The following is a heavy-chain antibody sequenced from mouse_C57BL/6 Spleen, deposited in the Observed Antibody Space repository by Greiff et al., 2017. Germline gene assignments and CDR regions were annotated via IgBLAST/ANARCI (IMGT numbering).Heavy chain of an antibody. CDR2: ISSGGSYT. J-gene: IGHJ1*03. V-gene: IGHV5-6*02. Sequence: EVMLVESGGDLVKPGGSLKLSCAASGFTFSSYGMSWVRQTPDKRLEWVATISSGGSYTYYPDSVKGRITISRDNAKNTLYLQMSSLKSEDTAMYYCARRDYSNWYFDVWGTGTTVTVSS. D-gene: IGHD2-5*01. CDR3: ARRDYSNWYFDV. CDR1: GFTFSSYG.